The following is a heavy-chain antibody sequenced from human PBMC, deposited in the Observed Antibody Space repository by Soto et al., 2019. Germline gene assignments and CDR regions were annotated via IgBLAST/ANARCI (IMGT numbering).Heavy chain of an antibody. V-gene: IGHV5-51*01. J-gene: IGHJ5*02. CDR2: IYPNDSRV. Sequence: GESLKISCQTSGYRFSSYWIVWVRQMPGKGLEWMGIIYPNDSRVNYNPSVQGQGTISVDRAISTAYLQWSSLRASDTAVYFCARGNVENVFGPWGQGTPVTVSS. CDR3: ARGNVENVFGP. D-gene: IGHD3-16*01. CDR1: GYRFSSYW.